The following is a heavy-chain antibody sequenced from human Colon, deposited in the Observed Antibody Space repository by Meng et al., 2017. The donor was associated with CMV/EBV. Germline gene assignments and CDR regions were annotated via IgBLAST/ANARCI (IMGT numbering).Heavy chain of an antibody. J-gene: IGHJ4*02. CDR3: TREPADTGCFDY. CDR2: ISLGDGIT. D-gene: IGHD5-18*01. Sequence: CNSYGHTFPGYYFHWVRQAPGQGLEWMGRISLGDGITSYAQKLKGRLSVTRDTSTSTVYLGLSGLTSDDTAVYYCTREPADTGCFDYWGQGTLVTVSS. CDR1: GHTFPGYY. V-gene: IGHV1-46*01.